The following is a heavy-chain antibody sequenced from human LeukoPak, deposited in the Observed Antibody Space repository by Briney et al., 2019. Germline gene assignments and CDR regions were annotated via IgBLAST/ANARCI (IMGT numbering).Heavy chain of an antibody. V-gene: IGHV1-2*04. CDR2: INPNSGGT. D-gene: IGHD6-13*01. J-gene: IGHJ6*02. Sequence: GASVKVSCKASGYTFTSYYMHWVRQAPGQGLEWMGWINPNSGGTNYAQKFQGWVTMTRDTSISTAYMELSRLRSDDTAVYYCARDRPPGSSWYYYYGMDVWGQGTTVTVSS. CDR1: GYTFTSYY. CDR3: ARDRPPGSSWYYYYGMDV.